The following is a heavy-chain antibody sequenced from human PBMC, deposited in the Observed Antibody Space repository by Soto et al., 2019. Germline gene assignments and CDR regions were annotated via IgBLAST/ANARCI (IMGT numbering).Heavy chain of an antibody. J-gene: IGHJ5*02. CDR3: ARTVVVTDINGP. CDR1: GGSISGGSFY. D-gene: IGHD2-21*02. CDR2: ISYSGNT. V-gene: IGHV4-31*03. Sequence: SETLSLTCTVSGGSISGGSFYWSWIRQHPGKGLEWIGYISYSGNTYYNASRQSRISMSLDSSKNQFSLTLSSVTAADTAVYYCARTVVVTDINGPWGQGTRVTVSS.